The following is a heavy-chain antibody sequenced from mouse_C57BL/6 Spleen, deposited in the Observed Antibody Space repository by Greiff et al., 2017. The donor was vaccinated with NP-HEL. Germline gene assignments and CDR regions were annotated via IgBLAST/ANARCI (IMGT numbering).Heavy chain of an antibody. CDR3: ATKGSYYGSSYWYFDV. CDR1: GFTFSDYG. CDR2: ISSGSSTI. Sequence: EVKLVESGGGLVKPGGSLKLSCAASGFTFSDYGMHWVRQAPEKGLEWVAYISSGSSTIYYADTVKGRFTISRDNAKNTLFLQMTSLRSEDTAMYYCATKGSYYGSSYWYFDVWGTGTTVTVSS. V-gene: IGHV5-17*01. D-gene: IGHD1-1*01. J-gene: IGHJ1*03.